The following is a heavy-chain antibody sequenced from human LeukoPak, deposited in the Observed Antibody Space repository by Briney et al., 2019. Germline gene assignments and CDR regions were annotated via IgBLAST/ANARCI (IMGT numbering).Heavy chain of an antibody. D-gene: IGHD3-10*01. Sequence: GGSLRLSCAASGFTFSNFWMSWVRRAPGKGLEWVANIKQDGSDKYYVDSVKGRFTISRDNAKNSLYLQMNSLRAEDTAVYYCASPNYYGSGPFDLWGRGTLVTVSS. CDR2: IKQDGSDK. CDR3: ASPNYYGSGPFDL. CDR1: GFTFSNFW. V-gene: IGHV3-7*01. J-gene: IGHJ2*01.